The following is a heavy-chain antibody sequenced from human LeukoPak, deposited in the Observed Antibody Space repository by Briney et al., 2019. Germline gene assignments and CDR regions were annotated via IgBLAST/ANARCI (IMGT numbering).Heavy chain of an antibody. J-gene: IGHJ1*01. Sequence: GGSLRLSCAASGFTFSSYGMHWVRQAPGKGLEWVAVISYDVSNKYYADSVKGRFTISRDNSKNTLYLQMNSLRAEDTAVYYCAKDHRYLGYCSGGSCYEYFQHWGQGTLVTVSS. V-gene: IGHV3-30*18. D-gene: IGHD2-15*01. CDR2: ISYDVSNK. CDR1: GFTFSSYG. CDR3: AKDHRYLGYCSGGSCYEYFQH.